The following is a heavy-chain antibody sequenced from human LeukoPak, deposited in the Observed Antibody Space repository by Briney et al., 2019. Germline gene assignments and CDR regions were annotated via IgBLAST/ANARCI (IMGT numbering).Heavy chain of an antibody. Sequence: ASVKVSCKASGYTFTTYFIHGVRQAPGQGPEWMGWINPDSGVAKSAQKFQGRVTMTRDTSIITAYMELSSLTSDDTAVYYCARVGDGGTHLTYWAQGTLVTVSS. CDR1: GYTFTTYF. D-gene: IGHD3-10*01. CDR2: INPDSGVA. J-gene: IGHJ4*02. CDR3: ARVGDGGTHLTY. V-gene: IGHV1-2*02.